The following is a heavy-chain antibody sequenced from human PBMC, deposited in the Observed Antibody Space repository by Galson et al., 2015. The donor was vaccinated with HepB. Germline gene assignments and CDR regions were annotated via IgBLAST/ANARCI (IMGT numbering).Heavy chain of an antibody. CDR1: GFTFDDYG. V-gene: IGHV3-20*04. CDR3: ARGHDGVSLFDY. J-gene: IGHJ4*02. CDR2: INWNGGST. Sequence: SLRLSCAASGFTFDDYGMSWVRQAPGKGLEWVSGINWNGGSTGYADSVKGRFTISRDNAKNSLYLQMNSLRAEDTALYYCARGHDGVSLFDYWGQGTLVTVSS. D-gene: IGHD1-1*01.